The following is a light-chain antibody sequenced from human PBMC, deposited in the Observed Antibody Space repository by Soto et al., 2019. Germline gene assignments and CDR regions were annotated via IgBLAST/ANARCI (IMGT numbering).Light chain of an antibody. J-gene: IGLJ3*02. V-gene: IGLV1-47*01. CDR1: TSNIGTNF. CDR2: GNG. CDR3: AAWDDSLISPV. Sequence: QSVLTQPPSASGTPGQTVTISCSGSTSNIGTNFVSWYQQFPGTAPKLLMYGNGQRPSGVPDRFSDSKSGTSASLAISGLRSEDEADYYCAAWDDSLISPVFGGGTQLTVL.